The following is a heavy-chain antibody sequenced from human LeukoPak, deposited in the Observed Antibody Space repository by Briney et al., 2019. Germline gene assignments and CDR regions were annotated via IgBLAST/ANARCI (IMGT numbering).Heavy chain of an antibody. CDR2: ISYSGTT. CDR3: ARVGYDTYYWYMDV. J-gene: IGHJ6*03. Sequence: SSETLSLTCTVSGASISSYYWSWVRQPPGEGLEWIGNISYSGTTNYNPSLKSRVTISIDTSKNQFSLKLTSVTAADTAVYYCARVGYDTYYWYMDVWGKGTTVTVS. CDR1: GASISSYY. V-gene: IGHV4-59*01. D-gene: IGHD5-12*01.